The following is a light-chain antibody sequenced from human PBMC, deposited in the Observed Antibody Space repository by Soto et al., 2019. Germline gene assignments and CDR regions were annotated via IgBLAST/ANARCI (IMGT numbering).Light chain of an antibody. V-gene: IGKV1-27*01. CDR2: AAS. J-gene: IGKJ4*01. CDR1: QVISNY. Sequence: DVQMTQAPSSLSASVGDRVTITCRASQVISNYLAWYQQKPGKVPKLLIYAASILQSGVQSRFSGSGSGTDFTLTISSLQPEDVATYYCQKYNSAPRTFGGGTKVEIK. CDR3: QKYNSAPRT.